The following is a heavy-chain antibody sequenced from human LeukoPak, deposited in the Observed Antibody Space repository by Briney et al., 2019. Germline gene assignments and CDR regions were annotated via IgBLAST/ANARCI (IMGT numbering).Heavy chain of an antibody. D-gene: IGHD6-19*01. J-gene: IGHJ4*02. CDR2: VDYSGGDT. Sequence: SGGPLRLSCIASGFTLSSYEMSWIRQAPGKGLEWVSSVDYSGGDTHYADSVMGRFTISGDNSKNTLYLQLNSLSADDTAVYYCARNSGWYGASWGQGTLVTVSS. CDR1: GFTLSSYE. V-gene: IGHV3-23*01. CDR3: ARNSGWYGAS.